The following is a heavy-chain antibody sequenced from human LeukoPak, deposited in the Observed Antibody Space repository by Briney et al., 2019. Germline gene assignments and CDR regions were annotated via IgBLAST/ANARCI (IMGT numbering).Heavy chain of an antibody. D-gene: IGHD3-22*01. CDR1: GFTFSNYW. Sequence: GGSLRLSCAASGFTFSNYWMSWVRQAPGKGLKWVANIKEDGSEKYYADSVKGRFTISRDNAKNSLNLQMNSLRAEDTAVYYCARDRGTSGYLPWGQGTLVTVSS. CDR3: ARDRGTSGYLP. V-gene: IGHV3-7*01. J-gene: IGHJ5*02. CDR2: IKEDGSEK.